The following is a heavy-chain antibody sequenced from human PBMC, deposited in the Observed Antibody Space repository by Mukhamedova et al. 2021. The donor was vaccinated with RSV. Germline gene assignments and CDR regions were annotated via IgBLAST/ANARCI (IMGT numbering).Heavy chain of an antibody. D-gene: IGHD3-16*01. CDR1: GFTFSSYA. CDR2: ISGGGGST. Sequence: GFTFSSYAMRWVRQAPGKGLEWVLGISGGGGSTYYADSVKGRFTISRDNSKDTLYLQMNSLRAEDTAVYYCPRGRAYYYDYWGQG. CDR3: PRGRAYYYDY. V-gene: IGHV3-23*01. J-gene: IGHJ4*02.